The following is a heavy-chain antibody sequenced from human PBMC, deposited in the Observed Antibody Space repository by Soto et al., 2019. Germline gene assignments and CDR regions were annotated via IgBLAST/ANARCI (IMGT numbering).Heavy chain of an antibody. D-gene: IGHD6-6*01. V-gene: IGHV3-11*06. J-gene: IGHJ6*02. CDR1: TFSDYY. CDR2: ISSSSSYT. Sequence: TFSDYYMSWIRQAPGKGLEWVSYISSSSSYTNYADSVKGRFTISRDNAKNSLYLQMNSLRAEDTAVYYCARVYGEYSSSQGYYYYYYGMDVWGQGTTVTVSS. CDR3: ARVYGEYSSSQGYYYYYYGMDV.